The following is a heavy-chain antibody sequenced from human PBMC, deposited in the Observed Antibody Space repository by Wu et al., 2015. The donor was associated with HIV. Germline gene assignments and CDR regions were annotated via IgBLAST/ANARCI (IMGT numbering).Heavy chain of an antibody. D-gene: IGHD3-22*01. Sequence: QVHLVQTGAEMKQPGSSVTVSCRASGDTLTNYLLTWVRQTPGQGLEWMGWISGYNANVEYAENLQGRVTMTIDTSTSTAYMELRSLRFDDTAVYYCARVYDSSGYLADPDYWGQGTLVTVSS. J-gene: IGHJ4*02. CDR1: GDTLTNYL. V-gene: IGHV1-18*01. CDR3: ARVYDSSGYLADPDY. CDR2: ISGYNANV.